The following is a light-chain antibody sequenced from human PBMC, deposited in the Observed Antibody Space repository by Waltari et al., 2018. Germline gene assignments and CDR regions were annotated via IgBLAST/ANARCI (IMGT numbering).Light chain of an antibody. CDR2: GNS. V-gene: IGLV1-40*01. J-gene: IGLJ1*01. Sequence: QSVLTQPPSVSGAPGQRVTISCTGSSSNIGAGYDVHWYQQLPGTAPKLLIYGNSNRPSGVPDRFSGSKSGTSASLAITGLQAEDEADYYCQSYDSSLSGRXVFXTGTKVTVX. CDR3: QSYDSSLSGRXV. CDR1: SSNIGAGYD.